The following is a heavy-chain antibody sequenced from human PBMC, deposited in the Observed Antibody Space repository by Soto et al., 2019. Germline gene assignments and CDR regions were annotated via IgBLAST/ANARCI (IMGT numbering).Heavy chain of an antibody. Sequence: SEPLSLTCTVSGGSISSSSYYWGWIRQPPGKGLEWIGSIYYSGSTYYNPSLKSRVTISVDTSKNQFSLKLSSVTAADTAVYYCASSKQWLVHFGYWGQGTLVTVSS. CDR3: ASSKQWLVHFGY. J-gene: IGHJ4*02. D-gene: IGHD6-19*01. V-gene: IGHV4-39*01. CDR2: IYYSGST. CDR1: GGSISSSSYY.